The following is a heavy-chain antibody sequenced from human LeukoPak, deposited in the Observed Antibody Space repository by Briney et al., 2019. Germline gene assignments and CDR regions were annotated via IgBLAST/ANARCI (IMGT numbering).Heavy chain of an antibody. V-gene: IGHV3-7*01. Sequence: GGSLRLSCAASGFTFSSYWITWVRQAPGKGLEWAANIKEDGSEKYYVDSVKGRFTISRDNAKNSVSLQMNSLRAEDTAMYYCARGPYCDSTSCQSFFDYWGQGALVTVSS. CDR1: GFTFSSYW. J-gene: IGHJ4*02. D-gene: IGHD2-2*01. CDR2: IKEDGSEK. CDR3: ARGPYCDSTSCQSFFDY.